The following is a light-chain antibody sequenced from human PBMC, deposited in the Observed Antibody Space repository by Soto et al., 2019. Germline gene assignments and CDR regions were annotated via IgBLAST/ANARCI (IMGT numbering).Light chain of an antibody. J-gene: IGKJ4*01. V-gene: IGKV1-33*01. CDR2: GAS. Sequence: DIQMTQSPSSVSASVGDRVIITCRASQAFSNLLAWYQQKPGKAPKLLTYGASTLQGGVPSRFSGSGSGTDFTFTISSLQPEDIATYYCQQYDNPSLTFGGGTKVDIK. CDR3: QQYDNPSLT. CDR1: QAFSNL.